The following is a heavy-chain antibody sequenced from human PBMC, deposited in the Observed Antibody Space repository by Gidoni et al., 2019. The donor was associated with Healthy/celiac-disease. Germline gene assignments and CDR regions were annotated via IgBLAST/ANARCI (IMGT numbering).Heavy chain of an antibody. J-gene: IGHJ4*02. Sequence: WIGSIYYSGSTYYNPSLKSRVTISVDTSKNQFSLKLSSVTAADTAVYYCARDDGAFDYWGQGTLVTVSS. CDR2: IYYSGST. V-gene: IGHV4-39*07. CDR3: ARDDGAFDY.